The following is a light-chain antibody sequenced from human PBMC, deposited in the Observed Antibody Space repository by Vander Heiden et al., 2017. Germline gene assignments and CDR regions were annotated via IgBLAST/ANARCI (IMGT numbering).Light chain of an antibody. V-gene: IGLV1-47*02. CDR2: GNN. CDR1: SSNIGSNS. Sequence: QSVLTPPPSASRTPGQPVTLSCSGSSSNIGSNSVYWYQQLPGTAPKLLIYGNNQRPSGVPDRFSGSKSGTSASLAISGLRSEDEADFYCAAWDDSLTAWVFGGGTKLTVL. CDR3: AAWDDSLTAWV. J-gene: IGLJ3*02.